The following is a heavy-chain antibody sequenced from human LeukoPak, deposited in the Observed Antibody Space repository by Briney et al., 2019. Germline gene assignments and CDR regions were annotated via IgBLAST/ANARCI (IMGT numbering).Heavy chain of an antibody. CDR1: GGSISSGSYY. V-gene: IGHV4-61*02. Sequence: SETLSLTCTVSGGSISSGSYYWSWIRQPAGKGLEWIGRIYTSGSTNYNPSLKSRVTISVDTSKNQFSLKLSSVTAADTAVYYCARVYFGWNDSSGYSGYYYYMDVWGKGTTVTVSS. CDR2: IYTSGST. D-gene: IGHD3-22*01. J-gene: IGHJ6*03. CDR3: ARVYFGWNDSSGYSGYYYYMDV.